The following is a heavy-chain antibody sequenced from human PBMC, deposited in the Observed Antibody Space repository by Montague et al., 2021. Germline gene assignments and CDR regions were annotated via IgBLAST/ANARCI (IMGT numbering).Heavy chain of an antibody. D-gene: IGHD2-21*02. V-gene: IGHV4-59*02. CDR2: MRSSGST. CDR1: GGSVSGYA. CDR3: GRDDCGSIDY. Sequence: SETLSLACSVPGGSVSGYAWSWIRQPPGKGLEWIGYMRSSGSTNYNPSFKSRLAISIDRSRNQFSLELSFVTAADTAIYFCGRDDCGSIDYWGQGILVTVSS. J-gene: IGHJ4*01.